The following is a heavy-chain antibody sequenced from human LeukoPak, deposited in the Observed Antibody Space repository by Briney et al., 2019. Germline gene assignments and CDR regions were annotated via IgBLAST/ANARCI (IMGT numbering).Heavy chain of an antibody. V-gene: IGHV4-34*01. J-gene: IGHJ4*02. Sequence: PSETLSLTCAVYGGSFSGYYWSWIRQPPGKGLEWIGEINHSGSTNYNPSLKSRVTISVDTSKNQFSLKLSSVTAADTAVYYCARRITYSSGWYGTSDYWGQGTLVTVSS. CDR2: INHSGST. CDR1: GGSFSGYY. CDR3: ARRITYSSGWYGTSDY. D-gene: IGHD6-19*01.